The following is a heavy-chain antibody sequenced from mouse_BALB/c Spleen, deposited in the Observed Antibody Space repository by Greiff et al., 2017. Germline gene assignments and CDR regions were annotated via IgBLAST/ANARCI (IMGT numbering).Heavy chain of an antibody. J-gene: IGHJ4*01. V-gene: IGHV1-67*01. D-gene: IGHD2-14*01. CDR2: ISTYYGNT. CDR1: GYTFTDYA. Sequence: VQLQESGPELVRPGVSVKISCKGSGYTFTDYAMHWVKQSHAKSLEWIGVISTYYGNTNYNQKFKGKATMTVDKSSSTAYMELARLTSEDSAIYYCASGIDRYDGYAMDYWGQGTSVTVSS. CDR3: ASGIDRYDGYAMDY.